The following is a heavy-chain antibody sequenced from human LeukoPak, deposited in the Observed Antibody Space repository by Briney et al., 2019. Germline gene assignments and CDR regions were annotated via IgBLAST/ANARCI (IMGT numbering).Heavy chain of an antibody. D-gene: IGHD2-21*02. CDR2: IYHSGRT. Sequence: PSETLSLTCAVSGGSISSGDYSWSWIRQPPGKGLEWIGYIYHSGRTFYNPSLKGRVTISVDTSKNQFSLMLSSVTAADTAVYYCARYSAPVTSIDYWGQGTLVTVSS. CDR1: GGSISSGDYS. CDR3: ARYSAPVTSIDY. J-gene: IGHJ4*02. V-gene: IGHV4-30-2*02.